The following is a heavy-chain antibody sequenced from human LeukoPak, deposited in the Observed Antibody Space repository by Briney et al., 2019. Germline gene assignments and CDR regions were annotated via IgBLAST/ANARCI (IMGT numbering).Heavy chain of an antibody. CDR1: GGTFSSYT. D-gene: IGHD3-10*01. CDR3: ARDGRMVRGDIYLDWFDP. J-gene: IGHJ5*02. V-gene: IGHV1-69*04. Sequence: SVKVSCKASGGTFSSYTISWVRQAPGQGLEWMGRIIPILGIANSAQKFQGRVTLTADKSTSRAYMELSSLRSEDTAVYYCARDGRMVRGDIYLDWFDPWGQGTLVTVSS. CDR2: IIPILGIA.